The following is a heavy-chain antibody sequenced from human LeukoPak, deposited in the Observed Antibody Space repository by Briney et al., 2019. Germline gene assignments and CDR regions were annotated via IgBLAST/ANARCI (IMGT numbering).Heavy chain of an antibody. CDR2: IYYSGST. Sequence: PSETLSLTCTVSGGSMYSYYWRWIRQPPGKGLEWIGYIYYSGSTNYNPSLKSRVTISVDTSKNQFSLKLSSVTAADTAIYYCARAVSGRFDYWGQGTLVTVSS. CDR3: ARAVSGRFDY. D-gene: IGHD6-19*01. V-gene: IGHV4-59*08. CDR1: GGSMYSYY. J-gene: IGHJ4*02.